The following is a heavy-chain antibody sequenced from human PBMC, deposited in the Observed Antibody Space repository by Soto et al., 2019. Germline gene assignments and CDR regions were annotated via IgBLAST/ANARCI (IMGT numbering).Heavy chain of an antibody. CDR3: AKGIYDILTGYPRYFDY. J-gene: IGHJ4*02. Sequence: GGSLRLSCAASGFTFSSYAMSWVRQAPGKGLEWVSAISGSGGSTYYADSVKGRFTISRDNSKNTLYLQMNSLRAEDTAVYYCAKGIYDILTGYPRYFDYWGQGTLVTVS. D-gene: IGHD3-9*01. CDR1: GFTFSSYA. V-gene: IGHV3-23*01. CDR2: ISGSGGST.